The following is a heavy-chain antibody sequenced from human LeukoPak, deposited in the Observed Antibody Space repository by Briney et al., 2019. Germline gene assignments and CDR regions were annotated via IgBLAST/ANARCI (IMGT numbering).Heavy chain of an antibody. J-gene: IGHJ4*02. V-gene: IGHV4-61*02. Sequence: SETLSLTCTVSGGSISSGSYYWSWIRQPAGKGLEWIGRIYTGGSTNYNPSLKGRVTISVDTSKNQFSLKLSSVTAADTAVYYCARAAVRGAARRYYFDYWGQGTLVTVSS. D-gene: IGHD6-6*01. CDR2: IYTGGST. CDR3: ARAAVRGAARRYYFDY. CDR1: GGSISSGSYY.